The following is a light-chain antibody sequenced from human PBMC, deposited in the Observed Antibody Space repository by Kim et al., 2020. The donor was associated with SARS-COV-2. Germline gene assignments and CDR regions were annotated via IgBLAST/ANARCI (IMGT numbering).Light chain of an antibody. CDR1: KIGGKT. CDR3: MGLVGRSGRWV. J-gene: IGLJ3*02. CDR2: YDS. Sequence: SYELTQPPSVSAAPGKTATLTCGGDKIGGKTVHWYQQRPGQAPVVVIHYDSDRPSGIPERFAGSNSGNTATLTISRVGAGDAADYYCMGLVGRSGRWVFG. V-gene: IGLV3-21*04.